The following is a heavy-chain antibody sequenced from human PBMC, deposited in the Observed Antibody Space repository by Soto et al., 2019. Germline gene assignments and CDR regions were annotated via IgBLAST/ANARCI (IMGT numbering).Heavy chain of an antibody. CDR3: AHRHDLRAFDV. J-gene: IGHJ3*01. CDR2: VYWNDDK. V-gene: IGHV2-5*01. CDR1: GFSLSTRGVG. D-gene: IGHD3-16*01. Sequence: QITLKESGPTLVKPTQTLTLTCTFSGFSLSTRGVGVGWIRQPPGKALEWLALVYWNDDKRYDPSLKNRLTITKDTAKNHVVLTMTSMYPVDTATYYCAHRHDLRAFDVWGQGATVTVSS.